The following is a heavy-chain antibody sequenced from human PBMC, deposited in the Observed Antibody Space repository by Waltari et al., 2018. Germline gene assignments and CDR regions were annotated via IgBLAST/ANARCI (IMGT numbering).Heavy chain of an antibody. D-gene: IGHD3-3*01. Sequence: QVQLVQSGAEVKKPGSSVKVSCKASGGTFSSYAISWVRQAPGQGLEWMGGIIPSFGTANYAQKFQGRVTITTDESTSTAYMELSSLRSEDTAVYYCASGRYYDFWSGYYFYMDVWGKGTTVTVSS. CDR3: ASGRYYDFWSGYYFYMDV. CDR1: GGTFSSYA. CDR2: IIPSFGTA. V-gene: IGHV1-69*05. J-gene: IGHJ6*03.